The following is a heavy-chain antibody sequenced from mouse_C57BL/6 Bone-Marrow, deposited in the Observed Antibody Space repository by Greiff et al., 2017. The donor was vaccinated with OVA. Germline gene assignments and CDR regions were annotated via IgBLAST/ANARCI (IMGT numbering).Heavy chain of an antibody. J-gene: IGHJ4*01. CDR2: ITPRSGNT. D-gene: IGHD1-1*01. V-gene: IGHV1-81*01. CDR1: GYTFTSYG. Sequence: VQLLESGAELARPGASVKLSCKASGYTFTSYGISWVKQRTGQGLEWIGEITPRSGNTYYNEKFKGKATLTADKSSSTAYMELRSLTSEDSAVYFCARDTVVAPYYAMDYWGQGTSVTVSS. CDR3: ARDTVVAPYYAMDY.